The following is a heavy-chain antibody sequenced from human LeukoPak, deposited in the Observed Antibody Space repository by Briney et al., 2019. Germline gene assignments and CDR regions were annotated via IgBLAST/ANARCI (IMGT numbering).Heavy chain of an antibody. CDR3: TRDLDNSNNY. CDR2: SRNKANSYTT. V-gene: IGHV3-72*01. Sequence: PGGSLRHSCAASGFTFSDHYMDWVRQAPGKGPEWVGRSRNKANSYTTEYAASVEGRFSISRGDSKNSLYLQMNNLKTEDTAVYYCTRDLDNSNNYWGQGTLVTVSS. J-gene: IGHJ4*02. CDR1: GFTFSDHY. D-gene: IGHD1/OR15-1a*01.